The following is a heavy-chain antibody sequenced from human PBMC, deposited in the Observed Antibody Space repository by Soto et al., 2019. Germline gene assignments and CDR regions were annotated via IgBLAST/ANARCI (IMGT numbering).Heavy chain of an antibody. Sequence: QVQLQESGPGLVKPSETLSLTCTVSGGSISSYYWSWIRQPPGKGLEWIGYIYYSGSTNYTPSLKSRVTISVDTSKNQFSLKLSSVTAADTAVYYCARRWGSAADYWGQGTLVTVSS. CDR1: GGSISSYY. J-gene: IGHJ4*02. D-gene: IGHD2-15*01. V-gene: IGHV4-59*08. CDR2: IYYSGST. CDR3: ARRWGSAADY.